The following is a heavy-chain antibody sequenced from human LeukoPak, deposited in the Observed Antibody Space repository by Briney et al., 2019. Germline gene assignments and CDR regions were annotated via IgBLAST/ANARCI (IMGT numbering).Heavy chain of an antibody. CDR1: GGTFSSYA. CDR2: IIPIFGTA. Sequence: ASVKVSCKASGGTFSSYAISWVRKAPGQGLEWMGRIIPIFGTANYAQKFQGRVTITTDESTSTAYMELSSLRSEDTAVYYCARDSPDSRGDYDDYWCQGTLVTVST. CDR3: ARDSPDSRGDYDDY. J-gene: IGHJ4*02. V-gene: IGHV1-69*05. D-gene: IGHD3-10*01.